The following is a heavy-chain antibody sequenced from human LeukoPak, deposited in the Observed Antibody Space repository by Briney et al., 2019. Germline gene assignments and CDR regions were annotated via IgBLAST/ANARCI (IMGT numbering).Heavy chain of an antibody. CDR3: ARHVVVTVTTFNWFDP. Sequence: SETLSLTCTVSGGSISSYYWSWIRQPPGKGLEWIGEINHSGSTNYNPSLKSRVTISVDTSKNQFSLKLSSVTAADTAVYYCARHVVVTVTTFNWFDPWGQGTLVTASS. V-gene: IGHV4-34*01. J-gene: IGHJ5*02. D-gene: IGHD4-17*01. CDR2: INHSGST. CDR1: GGSISSYY.